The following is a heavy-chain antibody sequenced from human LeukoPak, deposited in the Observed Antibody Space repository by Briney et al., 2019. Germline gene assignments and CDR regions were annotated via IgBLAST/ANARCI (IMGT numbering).Heavy chain of an antibody. D-gene: IGHD6-19*01. CDR3: ARDPIAVVGGGSFDY. CDR2: ISSSGAKT. V-gene: IGHV3-21*01. CDR1: GFTFSSYS. Sequence: GGSLRLSCAASGFTFSSYSMNWVRQAPGKGPQWVSSISSSGAKTYYADSVKGRVTISRDNAKNSYYLEMNSLVAEDTVVYYCARDPIAVVGGGSFDYWGQGTLVTVSS. J-gene: IGHJ4*02.